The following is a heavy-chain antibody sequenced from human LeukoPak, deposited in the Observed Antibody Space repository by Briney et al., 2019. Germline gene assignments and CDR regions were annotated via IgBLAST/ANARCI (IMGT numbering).Heavy chain of an antibody. V-gene: IGHV3-30*02. CDR1: GFTFTSYG. CDR2: IRHDGSYK. CDR3: ARGWSSGYYYVGAFDI. J-gene: IGHJ3*02. D-gene: IGHD3-22*01. Sequence: GGSLRLSCVVSGFTFTSYGVHWVRQAPGKGLEWVAFIRHDGSYKDYADSVKGRFTISRDNSKNTLYLQMNSLRAEDTAVYYCARGWSSGYYYVGAFDIWGQGTMVTVS.